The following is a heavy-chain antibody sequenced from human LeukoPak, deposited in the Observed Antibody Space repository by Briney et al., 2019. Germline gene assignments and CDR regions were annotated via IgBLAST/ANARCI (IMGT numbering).Heavy chain of an antibody. J-gene: IGHJ4*02. Sequence: GGSLRLSCAASGFTFSSYEMNWVRQAPGKGLEWVSGISGGGGSTYYADSVKGRFTISRDNSKNTLYVQMNSLRAEDTAAYYCAKGRRDAYNYYFDYWGQGNLVTVSS. CDR2: ISGGGGST. D-gene: IGHD5-24*01. CDR1: GFTFSSYE. V-gene: IGHV3-23*01. CDR3: AKGRRDAYNYYFDY.